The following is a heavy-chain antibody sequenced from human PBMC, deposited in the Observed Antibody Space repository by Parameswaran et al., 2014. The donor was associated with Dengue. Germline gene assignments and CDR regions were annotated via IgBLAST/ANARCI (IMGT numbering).Heavy chain of an antibody. V-gene: IGHV7-4-1*02. Sequence: WVRQAPGQGLEWMGWINTNTGNPTYAQGFTGRFVFSLDTSVSTAYLQISSLKAEDTAVYYCARGLHYYGSGRPGEWGQGTPGHRSPQ. J-gene: IGHJ4*02. CDR3: ARGLHYYGSGRPGE. CDR2: INTNTGNP. D-gene: IGHD3-10*01.